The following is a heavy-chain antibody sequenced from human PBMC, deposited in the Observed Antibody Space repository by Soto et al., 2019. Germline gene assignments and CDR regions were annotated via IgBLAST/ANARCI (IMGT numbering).Heavy chain of an antibody. J-gene: IGHJ4*02. CDR1: GFTFNNYA. V-gene: IGHV3-23*01. Sequence: EVQLLESGGGLVQPGGSLRLSCAASGFTFNNYAMSWVRQAPGKGLEWVSAISGGGDTTSYADSVKGRFTVSRDGSKNTLYLQMNSRRAEDTAVYYCAKGRGGSGSLTPRVAFWGQGTLVTVSS. CDR3: AKGRGGSGSLTPRVAF. CDR2: ISGGGDTT. D-gene: IGHD3-10*01.